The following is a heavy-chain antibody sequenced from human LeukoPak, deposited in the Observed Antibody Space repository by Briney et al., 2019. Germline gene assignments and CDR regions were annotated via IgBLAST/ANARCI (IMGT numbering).Heavy chain of an antibody. J-gene: IGHJ4*02. Sequence: ASVKVSCKASGYTFTGYYMHWVRQAPGQGLEWMGRINPSSGGTNYAQKFQGRVTMTRDTSISTAYMELSRLRSDDTAVYYCASQTYYYGSGSYSYWGQGTLVTVSS. V-gene: IGHV1-2*06. D-gene: IGHD3-10*01. CDR3: ASQTYYYGSGSYSY. CDR2: INPSSGGT. CDR1: GYTFTGYY.